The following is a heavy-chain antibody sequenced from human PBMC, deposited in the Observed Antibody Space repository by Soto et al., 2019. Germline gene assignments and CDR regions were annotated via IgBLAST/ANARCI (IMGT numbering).Heavy chain of an antibody. V-gene: IGHV1-69*01. J-gene: IGHJ4*02. Sequence: QVQLVQSGAEVKKPGSSVKVSCTASGGTFSSYAISWVRQAPGQGLEWMGGIIPIVGTANYAQKFQGRVTITADESTSTAYMELSSLRSEDTAVYYCARVHSSGYMPDWGQGTLVTVSS. CDR3: ARVHSSGYMPD. CDR1: GGTFSSYA. CDR2: IIPIVGTA. D-gene: IGHD3-22*01.